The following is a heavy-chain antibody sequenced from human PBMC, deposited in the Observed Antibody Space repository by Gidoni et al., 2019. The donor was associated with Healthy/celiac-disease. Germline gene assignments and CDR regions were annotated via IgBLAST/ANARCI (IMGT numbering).Heavy chain of an antibody. CDR1: GCSISSGGYY. CDR3: AREDCSGGSCYPRRGWFDP. CDR2: IYYSGST. D-gene: IGHD2-15*01. Sequence: QVQLQESGPGLVQPSQTLSLTCTVSGCSISSGGYYWSWIRQHPGKGLEWIGYIYYSGSTYYNPSLKSRVTISVDTSKNQFSLKLSSVTAADTAVYYCAREDCSGGSCYPRRGWFDPWGQGTLVTASS. V-gene: IGHV4-31*03. J-gene: IGHJ5*02.